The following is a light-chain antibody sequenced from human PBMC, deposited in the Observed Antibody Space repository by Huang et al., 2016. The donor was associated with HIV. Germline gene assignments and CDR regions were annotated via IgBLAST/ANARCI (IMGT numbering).Light chain of an antibody. V-gene: IGKV3-20*01. CDR2: GAS. Sequence: EIVLTQSPGTLSLSPGARATLSCRASQSVSSTFLAGYRQKPGQAPRLLIHGASSRATGIPDRFSGSGSETDFTLTISRLEPEDFAVYYCQQYFRSPPTFGQGTKVEIK. CDR1: QSVSSTF. J-gene: IGKJ1*01. CDR3: QQYFRSPPT.